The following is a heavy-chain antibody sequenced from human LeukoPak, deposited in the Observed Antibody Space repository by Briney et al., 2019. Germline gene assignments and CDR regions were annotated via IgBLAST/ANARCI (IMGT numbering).Heavy chain of an antibody. J-gene: IGHJ4*02. V-gene: IGHV3-11*05. CDR3: ARAANTATGTPTLAIQY. CDR2: IPSTSSYT. Sequence: PGGFLKLSCVASGFTFSDYYMSWIRQAPGKGLEWVAYIPSTSSYTTYANSVRGRFTITRDNSNNSLYLQMSSLRAEDTAVYYCARAANTATGTPTLAIQYWGEGTLVTVSS. D-gene: IGHD6-13*01. CDR1: GFTFSDYY.